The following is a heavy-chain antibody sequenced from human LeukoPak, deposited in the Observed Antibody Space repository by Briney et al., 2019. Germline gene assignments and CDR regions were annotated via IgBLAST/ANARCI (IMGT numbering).Heavy chain of an antibody. CDR2: ISSSSSYI. CDR3: AREFDTRVLCWFDP. V-gene: IGHV3-21*01. D-gene: IGHD3-10*01. Sequence: GGSLRLSCAASGFTFSSYSMNWVRQAPGKGLEWVSSISSSSSYIYYADSVKGRFTISRDNAKNSLYPQMNSLRAEDTAVYYCAREFDTRVLCWFDPWGQGTLVTVSS. CDR1: GFTFSSYS. J-gene: IGHJ5*02.